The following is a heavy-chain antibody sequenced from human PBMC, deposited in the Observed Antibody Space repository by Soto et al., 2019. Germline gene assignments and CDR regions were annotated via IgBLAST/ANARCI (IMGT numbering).Heavy chain of an antibody. CDR1: GYSFTSYW. CDR2: IYPGDSDT. CDR3: ARDGYVYYDFWSGPNVGMDV. J-gene: IGHJ6*02. Sequence: PGESLKISCKGSGYSFTSYWIGWVRQMPGKGLEWMGIIYPGDSDTTYSPSFQGQVTISADKSISTAYLQWSSLKASDTAMYYCARDGYVYYDFWSGPNVGMDVWGQGTTVTVSS. D-gene: IGHD3-3*01. V-gene: IGHV5-51*01.